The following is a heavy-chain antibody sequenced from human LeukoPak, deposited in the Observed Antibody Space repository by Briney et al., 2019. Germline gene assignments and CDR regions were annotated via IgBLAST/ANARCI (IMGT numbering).Heavy chain of an antibody. J-gene: IGHJ4*02. CDR1: GFTSSNFF. CDR3: AQERALSLRIPFDC. CDR2: ISGGGGST. Sequence: GGSLRLSCVVPGFTSSNFFMSWVRQAPGKGLEWVSAISGGGGSTYYADSVQGRFSISRDNSNNTVYLQMSSLRAEDTAVYYCAQERALSLRIPFDCWGQGTLVSVSS. V-gene: IGHV3-23*01. D-gene: IGHD1-14*01.